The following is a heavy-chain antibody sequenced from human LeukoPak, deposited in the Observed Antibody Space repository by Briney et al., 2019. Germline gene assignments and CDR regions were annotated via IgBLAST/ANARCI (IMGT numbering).Heavy chain of an antibody. CDR2: IYTSGST. CDR3: ARDDSTANWFDP. V-gene: IGHV4-4*07. J-gene: IGHJ5*02. Sequence: SETLSLTCTVSGGSISSYYWSWIRQPAGKGLEWIGRIYTSGSTNYNPSLKSRVTISVDTSKNQFSLKLSYVTAADTAVYYCARDDSTANWFDPWGQGTLVTVSS. D-gene: IGHD2-15*01. CDR1: GGSISSYY.